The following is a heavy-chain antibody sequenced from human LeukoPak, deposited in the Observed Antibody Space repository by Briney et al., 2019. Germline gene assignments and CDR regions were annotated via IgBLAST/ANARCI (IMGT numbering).Heavy chain of an antibody. Sequence: GGPLRLSCAASGFTFSSYAMSWVRQAPGKGLEWVSAISGSGGSTYYADSVKGRFTISRDNSKNTLYLQMNSLRAEDTAVYYCAKDQELLWFGEFQPFDYWGQGTLVTVSS. CDR2: ISGSGGST. J-gene: IGHJ4*02. V-gene: IGHV3-23*01. CDR1: GFTFSSYA. CDR3: AKDQELLWFGEFQPFDY. D-gene: IGHD3-10*01.